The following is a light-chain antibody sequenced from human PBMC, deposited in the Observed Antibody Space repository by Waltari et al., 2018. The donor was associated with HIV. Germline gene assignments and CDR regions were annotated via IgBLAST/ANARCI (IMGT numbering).Light chain of an antibody. CDR1: QSVGSTY. CDR2: GTS. J-gene: IGKJ4*01. CDR3: QQYGSSPLT. V-gene: IGKV3-20*01. Sequence: EIVLTQSPGTLSLTSGERATLSCRASQSVGSTYLAWYQQKPGQAPRLLMYGTSSRATGTPDRFSGSGSGTDFPLTISRLEPEDVAVYYCQQYGSSPLTLGGGTKVEIK.